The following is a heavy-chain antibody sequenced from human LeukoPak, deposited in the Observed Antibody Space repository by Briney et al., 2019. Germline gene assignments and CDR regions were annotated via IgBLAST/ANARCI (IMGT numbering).Heavy chain of an antibody. Sequence: PGGSLRLSCAASGFTFSSYWMSWVRQAPGKGLEWVANIKQDGSEKYYVDSVKGRFTISRDNAKNSLFLQMNSLRAEDTAVYYCARVSGIAAANSDYFDYWGQGTLVTVSS. J-gene: IGHJ4*02. V-gene: IGHV3-7*01. CDR3: ARVSGIAAANSDYFDY. D-gene: IGHD6-13*01. CDR1: GFTFSSYW. CDR2: IKQDGSEK.